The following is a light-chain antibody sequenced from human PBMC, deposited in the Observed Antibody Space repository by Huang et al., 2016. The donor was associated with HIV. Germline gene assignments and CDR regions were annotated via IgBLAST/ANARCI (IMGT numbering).Light chain of an antibody. CDR2: DAS. CDR1: QSVSSS. Sequence: EIVLTQAPATLSLSPGDRATLSCRASQSVSSSLAWYQQQPGQAPRLRIYDASNRAAGIPARFSGSGSGTDFTLTISSLEPEDFAVYYCQQRSNWPPLTFGGGTKVEIK. V-gene: IGKV3-11*01. CDR3: QQRSNWPPLT. J-gene: IGKJ4*01.